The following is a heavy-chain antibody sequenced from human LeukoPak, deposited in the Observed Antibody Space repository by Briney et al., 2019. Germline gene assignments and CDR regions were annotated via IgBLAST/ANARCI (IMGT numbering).Heavy chain of an antibody. V-gene: IGHV3-9*01. CDR3: AKDIGVGDSSGYYYPSFDY. J-gene: IGHJ4*02. CDR2: ISWNSGSI. D-gene: IGHD3-22*01. CDR1: GFTFDDYA. Sequence: PGRSLRLSCAASGFTFDDYAMHWVRQAPGKGLEWVSGISWNSGSIGYADSVKGRFTISRDNAKNSLYLQMNSLRAEDTALYYCAKDIGVGDSSGYYYPSFDYWGQGTLVTVSS.